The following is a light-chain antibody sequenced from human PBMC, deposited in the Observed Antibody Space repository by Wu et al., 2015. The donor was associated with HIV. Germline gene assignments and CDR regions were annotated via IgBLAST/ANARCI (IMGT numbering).Light chain of an antibody. V-gene: IGKV3-15*01. CDR3: QQYNNWPTT. J-gene: IGKJ1*01. CDR1: QSVSSN. Sequence: ETVLTQSPGTLSLSPGERATLSCRAGQSVSSNLAWYQQKPGQAPRLLISGASTRATDIPARFSGSGSGTEFTLTISSMQSEDFAVYYCQQYNNWPTTFGQGTKV. CDR2: GAS.